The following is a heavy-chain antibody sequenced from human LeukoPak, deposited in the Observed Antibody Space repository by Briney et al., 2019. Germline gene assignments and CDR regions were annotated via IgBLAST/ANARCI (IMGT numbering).Heavy chain of an antibody. V-gene: IGHV3-74*01. CDR3: AKDPGARFLEDNWFDP. Sequence: GGSLRLSCAASGFTFSRDWMHWVRQAPGKGLVWVSVISPDGSNILYADSVKGRFTISRDNSKNTLYLQMNSLRAEDTAVYYCAKDPGARFLEDNWFDPWGQGTLITVSS. CDR1: GFTFSRDW. D-gene: IGHD3-3*01. CDR2: ISPDGSNI. J-gene: IGHJ5*02.